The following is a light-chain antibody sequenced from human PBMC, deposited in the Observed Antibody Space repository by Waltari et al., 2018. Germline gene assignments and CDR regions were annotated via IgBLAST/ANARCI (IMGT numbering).Light chain of an antibody. J-gene: IGKJ2*01. V-gene: IGKV3-15*01. CDR2: CAS. CDR1: QSVSSN. CDR3: QQNNNWPPYT. Sequence: EIVMTQSPATLSVSPGERATLSCRASQSVSSNLPWYQQKPGQAPRLLIYCASTRDTGIPARFSGSGSGTEFTLTISSMQSEDFAVYYCQQNNNWPPYTFGQGTKLEIK.